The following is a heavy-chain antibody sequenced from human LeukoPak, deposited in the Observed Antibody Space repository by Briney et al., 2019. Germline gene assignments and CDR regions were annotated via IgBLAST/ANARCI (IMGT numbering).Heavy chain of an antibody. D-gene: IGHD1-26*01. Sequence: PVASVKVSCNASGYIFTTHYMHWVRQAPGQGLEWMGVIQPSGGRTWYAQKFQGRVTMTRDMSTNTDYMELSSLRSDDTAVYFCARGNSVGDYAWWFDPWGQGTLVTVSS. CDR2: IQPSGGRT. V-gene: IGHV1-46*01. J-gene: IGHJ5*02. CDR1: GYIFTTHY. CDR3: ARGNSVGDYAWWFDP.